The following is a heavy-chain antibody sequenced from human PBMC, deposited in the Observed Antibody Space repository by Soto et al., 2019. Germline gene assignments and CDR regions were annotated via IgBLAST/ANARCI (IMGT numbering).Heavy chain of an antibody. Sequence: PSETLSLTCTVSGGSISSYYWSWIRQPPGKGLEWIGYIYYSGSTNYNPSLKSRVTISVDTSKNQFSLKLSSVTAADTAGYYCARAYGGYADYWGQRALVTVSS. CDR1: GGSISSYY. V-gene: IGHV4-59*01. CDR3: ARAYGGYADY. D-gene: IGHD5-12*01. J-gene: IGHJ4*02. CDR2: IYYSGST.